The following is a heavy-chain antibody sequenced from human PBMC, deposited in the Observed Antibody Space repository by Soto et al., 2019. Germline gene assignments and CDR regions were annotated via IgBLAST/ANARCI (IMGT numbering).Heavy chain of an antibody. J-gene: IGHJ1*01. CDR2: ISGSSDNK. D-gene: IGHD3-16*01. CDR1: GFTFSSYG. V-gene: IGHV3-48*01. CDR3: VRAECPYCYGFQH. Sequence: EVQLVESGGGLVQPGGSLRLSCAASGFTFSSYGMNWVRQAPGKGLEWVSYISGSSDNKYYADSVEGRFTISRDSAKSSVDLQMTSLRAEDTALYYCVRAECPYCYGFQHWGQGTVVTVSS.